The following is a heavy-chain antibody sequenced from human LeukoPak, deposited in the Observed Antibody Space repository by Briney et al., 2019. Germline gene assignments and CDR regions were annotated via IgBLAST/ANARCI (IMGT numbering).Heavy chain of an antibody. J-gene: IGHJ4*02. D-gene: IGHD1-26*01. CDR1: GASVSGSPYY. CDR3: AKSGGYGLIDY. Sequence: SETLSLTCTVSGASVSGSPYYWGGIRQPPWKGLEWIGSIYSSGSTYYNASLQSRVTISIETSKNQISLRLNSVTAADTAIYYCAKSGGYGLIDYWGQGTLVTVSS. V-gene: IGHV4-39*01. CDR2: IYSSGST.